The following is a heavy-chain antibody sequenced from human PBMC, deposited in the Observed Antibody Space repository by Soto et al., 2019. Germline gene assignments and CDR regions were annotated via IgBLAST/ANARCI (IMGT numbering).Heavy chain of an antibody. Sequence: SETLSLTCTVSGGSISSSSYYWGWIRQPPGKGLEWIGSIYYTGSTYYNPSLKSRVTISVDTSKNQFSLKLSSVTAADTAVYYCASGWVRRFFDYWGQGTLVTVSS. V-gene: IGHV4-39*01. CDR1: GGSISSSSYY. CDR2: IYYTGST. D-gene: IGHD6-19*01. CDR3: ASGWVRRFFDY. J-gene: IGHJ4*02.